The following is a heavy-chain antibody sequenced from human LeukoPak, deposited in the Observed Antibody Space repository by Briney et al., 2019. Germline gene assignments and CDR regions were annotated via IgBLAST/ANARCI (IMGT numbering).Heavy chain of an antibody. CDR1: GGSISSYY. CDR2: IYYSGST. Sequence: KPSGTLSLTCTVSGGSISSYYWSWIRQPPGKGLEWIGYIYYSGSTNYNPSLKSRVTISVDTSKNQFSLKLSSVTAADTAVYYCAREVGAFDYWGQGTLVTVSS. V-gene: IGHV4-59*01. D-gene: IGHD1-26*01. J-gene: IGHJ4*02. CDR3: AREVGAFDY.